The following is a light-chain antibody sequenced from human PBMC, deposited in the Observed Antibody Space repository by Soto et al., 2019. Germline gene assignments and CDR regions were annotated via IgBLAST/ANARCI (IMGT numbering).Light chain of an antibody. J-gene: IGKJ1*01. CDR3: QQYGSSRT. CDR2: GTS. V-gene: IGKV3-20*01. CDR1: QIVSTYY. Sequence: EIVLTQSPDTLSLSPGERDTLSCRASQIVSTYYLAWYQQKPGQAPRLLIYGTSSRATGVPDRFSGSGSGTDFTFTISRLEPEDFAMYYCQQYGSSRTFGQGTKVDIK.